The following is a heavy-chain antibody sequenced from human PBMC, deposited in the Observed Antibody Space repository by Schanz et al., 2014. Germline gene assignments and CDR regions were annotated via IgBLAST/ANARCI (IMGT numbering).Heavy chain of an antibody. J-gene: IGHJ3*02. Sequence: QLMQSGSEVRKPGASVKVSCKASGYIFGSHGMTWVRQAPGQGPELMGWINAHTGNTQYAQKFQGRGNMTRGIATATVPLELTMVRTYDKANQYHARVHIWTYHHYSPGAFEIWGQGTRVTVSS. CDR2: INAHTGNT. CDR1: GYIFGSHG. CDR3: ARVHIWTYHHYSPGAFEI. V-gene: IGHV1-18*01. D-gene: IGHD3-3*01.